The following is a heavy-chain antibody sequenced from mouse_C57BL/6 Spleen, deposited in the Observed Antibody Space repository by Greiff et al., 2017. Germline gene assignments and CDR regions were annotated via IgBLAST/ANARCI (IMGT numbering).Heavy chain of an antibody. Sequence: QVQLQQSGAELVMPGASVKLSCKASGYTFTSYWMHWVKQRPGQGLEWIGEIDPSDSYTNYNQKFKGKSTLTVDKSSSTAYMQLSSLTSEDSAVYYCARIRYYYGSSSYFDYWGQGTTLTVSS. D-gene: IGHD1-1*01. V-gene: IGHV1-69*01. CDR1: GYTFTSYW. CDR3: ARIRYYYGSSSYFDY. J-gene: IGHJ2*01. CDR2: IDPSDSYT.